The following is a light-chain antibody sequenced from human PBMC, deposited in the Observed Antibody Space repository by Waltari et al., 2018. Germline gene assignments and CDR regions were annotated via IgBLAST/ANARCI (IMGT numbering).Light chain of an antibody. CDR2: DAT. Sequence: EIVLTQSPVTLSLSPGQRATLSCRASQSVDNFLGWYHQKPGQAPRLLIYDATKRAPGIPARFSGGGSATDFTLTISSLQAEDVAVYYCQQYYSTPQTFGQGTKLEIK. J-gene: IGKJ2*01. CDR3: QQYYSTPQT. V-gene: IGKV3-11*01. CDR1: QSVDNF.